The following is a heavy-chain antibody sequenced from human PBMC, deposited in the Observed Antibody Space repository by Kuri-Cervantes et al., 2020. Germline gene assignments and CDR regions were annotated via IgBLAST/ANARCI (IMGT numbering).Heavy chain of an antibody. CDR2: ISRSSGTI. D-gene: IGHD4-17*01. J-gene: IGHJ4*02. CDR3: ARADGPLYFDY. CDR1: GFTFSSYS. V-gene: IGHV3-48*04. Sequence: GGSLRLSCAASGFTFSSYSMNWVRQAPGKGLEWVSYISRSSGTIYYADSVQGRFTISRDNAKNSLYLQMNSLRAEDTAAYYCARADGPLYFDYWGQGTLVTVSS.